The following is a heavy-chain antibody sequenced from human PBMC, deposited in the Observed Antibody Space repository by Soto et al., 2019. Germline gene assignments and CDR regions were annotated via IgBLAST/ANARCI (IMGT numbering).Heavy chain of an antibody. CDR2: ISTYNGKT. CDR1: GYTFSTYP. CDR3: ARDRAEAALATFDQ. J-gene: IGHJ4*02. Sequence: ASVKVSCKTSGYTFSTYPISWVRQAPGQGLEWVGWISTYNGKTNYGQKFQGRVTITTDTSTSTAYMDLRNLRSDDTAVYYCARDRAEAALATFDQWGQGTLVTVSS. D-gene: IGHD2-15*01. V-gene: IGHV1-18*01.